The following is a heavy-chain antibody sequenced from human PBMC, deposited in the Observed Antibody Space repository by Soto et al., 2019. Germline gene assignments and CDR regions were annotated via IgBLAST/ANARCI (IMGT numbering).Heavy chain of an antibody. CDR1: GVTSSSSA. CDR2: ISGSGGST. D-gene: IGHD2-21*01. CDR3: AKVQGLIAPSTH. Sequence: GPKRVPCAAAGVTSSSSAMSWVRQAPGKGLEWVSAISGSGGSTYYAASVKGRFTISRDNSKNTLYLQMNSLGAEDTAVYYCAKVQGLIAPSTHWGQGTLVTVSS. V-gene: IGHV3-23*01. J-gene: IGHJ4*02.